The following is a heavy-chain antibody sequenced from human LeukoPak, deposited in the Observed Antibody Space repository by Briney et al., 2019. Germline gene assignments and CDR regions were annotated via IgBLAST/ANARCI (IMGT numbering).Heavy chain of an antibody. CDR2: INHSGST. J-gene: IGHJ6*02. D-gene: IGHD1-26*01. CDR3: ARGRGRVGGMDV. V-gene: IGHV4-34*01. CDR1: GGSFSGYY. Sequence: PSETLSLTCAVYGGSFSGYYWSWIRQPPGKGLEWIGEINHSGSTNYNPSLKSRVTISVDTSKNQFSLKLSSVTAADTAVYYCARGRGRVGGMDVWGQGTTVTVSS.